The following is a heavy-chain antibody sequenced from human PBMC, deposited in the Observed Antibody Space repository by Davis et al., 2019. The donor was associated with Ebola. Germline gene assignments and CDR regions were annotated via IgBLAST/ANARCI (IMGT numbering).Heavy chain of an antibody. CDR2: ISSSSSAI. J-gene: IGHJ4*02. CDR3: ARDRYYYGSGSYGD. D-gene: IGHD3-10*01. CDR1: GFTFSSYS. Sequence: GGSLRLSCAASGFTFSSYSMNWVRQAPGKGLEWVSYISSSSSAIYYADSVKGRFTISRDNAKNSLYLQMNSLRDEDTAVYYCARDRYYYGSGSYGDWGQGTLVTVSS. V-gene: IGHV3-48*02.